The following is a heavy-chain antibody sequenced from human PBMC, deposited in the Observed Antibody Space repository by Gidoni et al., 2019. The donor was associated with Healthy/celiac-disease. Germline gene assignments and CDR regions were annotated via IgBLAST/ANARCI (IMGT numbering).Heavy chain of an antibody. CDR3: ARRVEWLDHLYFDY. CDR2: LYHSGST. CDR1: GCSLSSSQW. D-gene: IGHD6-19*01. V-gene: IGHV4-4*02. Sequence: QVPLPESGPGLVKAFGTLSPTCAVSGCSLSSSQWWRWVRQPPGKALEWIGELYHSGSTNYNPSLKSRVTISVDKSKNQFSLKLSSVTAADTAVYYCARRVEWLDHLYFDYWGQGTLVTVSS. J-gene: IGHJ4*02.